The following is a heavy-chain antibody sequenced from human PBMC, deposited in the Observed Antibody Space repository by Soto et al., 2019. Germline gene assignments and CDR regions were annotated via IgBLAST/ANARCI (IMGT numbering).Heavy chain of an antibody. J-gene: IGHJ4*02. Sequence: GASVKVSGKASGYTFTSYGISCVRQAPGQGLEWMGWINPNSGGTNYAQKFQGWVTMTRDTSISTAYMELSRLRSDDTAVYYCARGSVAVYYYWGQGTLVTVSS. V-gene: IGHV1-2*04. CDR1: GYTFTSYG. D-gene: IGHD6-19*01. CDR3: ARGSVAVYYY. CDR2: INPNSGGT.